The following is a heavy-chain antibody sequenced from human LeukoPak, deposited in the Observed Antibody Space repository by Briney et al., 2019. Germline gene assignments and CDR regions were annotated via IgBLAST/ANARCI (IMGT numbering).Heavy chain of an antibody. CDR3: TTVQYDYVWGSYH. J-gene: IGHJ4*02. CDR2: IKSKTDGGTT. V-gene: IGHV3-15*01. D-gene: IGHD3-16*02. Sequence: SGGSLRLSCAASGFTFSNAWMSWVRQAPGKELEWVGRIKSKTDGGTTDYAAPVKGRFTISRDDSKNTLYLQMNSLKTEDTAVYYCTTVQYDYVWGSYHWGQGTLVTVSS. CDR1: GFTFSNAW.